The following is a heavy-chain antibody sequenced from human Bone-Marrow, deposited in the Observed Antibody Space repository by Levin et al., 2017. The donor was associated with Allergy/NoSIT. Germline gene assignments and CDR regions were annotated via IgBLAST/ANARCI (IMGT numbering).Heavy chain of an antibody. D-gene: IGHD1-1*01. V-gene: IGHV3-30-3*01. CDR1: TFTLSSYA. CDR2: ISDDGARK. Sequence: AGGSLRLSCVASTFTLSSYAIHWVRQAPGKGLEWVTVISDDGARKYYADSVKGRFTISRDNSRDTVSLQMNGLRLEDTSIYYCAREPLPQMEHPSSYFDYWGQGTLVTVSS. J-gene: IGHJ4*02. CDR3: AREPLPQMEHPSSYFDY.